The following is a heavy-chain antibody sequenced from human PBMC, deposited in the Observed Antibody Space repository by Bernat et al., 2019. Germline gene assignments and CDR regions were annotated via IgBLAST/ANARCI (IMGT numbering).Heavy chain of an antibody. CDR1: GFTFSSYA. V-gene: IGHV3-30-3*01. CDR2: ISYDGSNK. CDR3: ASEDSSGPKYPY. J-gene: IGHJ4*02. D-gene: IGHD3-22*01. Sequence: QVQLVESGGGVVQPGRSLRLSCAASGFTFSSYAMHWVRQAPGKGLERVAVISYDGSNKYYADSVKGRFTISRDNSKNTLYLQMNSLRAEDTAVYYCASEDSSGPKYPYWGQGTLVTVSS.